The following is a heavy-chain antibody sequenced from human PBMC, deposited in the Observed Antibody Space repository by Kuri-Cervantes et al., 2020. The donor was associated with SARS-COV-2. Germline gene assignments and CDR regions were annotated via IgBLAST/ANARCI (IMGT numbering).Heavy chain of an antibody. CDR3: ARSYCSSTSCYTSIGYYSMDV. D-gene: IGHD2-2*02. J-gene: IGHJ6*02. CDR1: GYTFTSYY. CDR2: INPSGGST. Sequence: ASVKVSCKASGYTFTSYYMHWVRQAPGQGLEWMGIINPSGGSTSYAQKFQGRVTMTRDTSTSTAYMELRSLRSDDTAVYYCARSYCSSTSCYTSIGYYSMDVWGQGTTVTVSS. V-gene: IGHV1-46*01.